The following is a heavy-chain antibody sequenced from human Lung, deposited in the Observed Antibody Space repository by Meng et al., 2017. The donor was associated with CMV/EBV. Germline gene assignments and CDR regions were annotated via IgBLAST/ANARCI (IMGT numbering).Heavy chain of an antibody. Sequence: QVQLVGAGGGVVQPGRSLRLSGAASGFTFSNYAMHWVRQAPGKGLEWVAVISYDGSNKYHADSVKGRFTISRDNSKNTLYVQMNSLRAEDTAVYYCARAAGDYSPFDSWGQGTLVTVSS. CDR1: GFTFSNYA. CDR2: ISYDGSNK. V-gene: IGHV3-30-3*01. J-gene: IGHJ4*02. CDR3: ARAAGDYSPFDS. D-gene: IGHD4-17*01.